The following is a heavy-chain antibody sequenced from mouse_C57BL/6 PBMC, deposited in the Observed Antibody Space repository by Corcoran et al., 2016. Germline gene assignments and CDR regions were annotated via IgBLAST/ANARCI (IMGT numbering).Heavy chain of an antibody. Sequence: QIQLVQSGPELKKPGETVKISCKASGYTFTTYGMSWVKQAPGKGLKWMGWINTYSGVPTYADDFKGRFAFSLETPASTAYLQINNLKNEDTATYFCARGDYDRDYYAMDYWGQGTSVTVSS. CDR1: GYTFTTYG. J-gene: IGHJ4*01. D-gene: IGHD2-4*01. CDR2: INTYSGVP. V-gene: IGHV9-3*01. CDR3: ARGDYDRDYYAMDY.